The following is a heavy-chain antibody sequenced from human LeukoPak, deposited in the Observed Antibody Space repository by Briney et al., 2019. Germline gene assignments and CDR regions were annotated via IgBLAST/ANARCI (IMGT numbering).Heavy chain of an antibody. D-gene: IGHD2/OR15-2a*01. V-gene: IGHV3-7*01. CDR3: GRDSRQRYCNTDRCNSGGGGHGMDV. J-gene: IGHJ6*02. Sequence: GGSLRLSCAASGFTFSNYWMSWVRQAPGKGLEWVANIKQAGSEKYYLDSLEGRFTISRDNAKSSVYLQMNSLRAEDTAVYYWGRDSRQRYCNTDRCNSGGGGHGMDVWGQGTTVTVSS. CDR2: IKQAGSEK. CDR1: GFTFSNYW.